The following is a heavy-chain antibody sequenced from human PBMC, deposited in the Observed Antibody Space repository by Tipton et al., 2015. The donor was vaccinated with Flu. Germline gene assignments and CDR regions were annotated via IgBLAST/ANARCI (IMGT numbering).Heavy chain of an antibody. CDR3: ARGLSRGAFDV. CDR1: GGSISSYY. J-gene: IGHJ3*01. V-gene: IGHV4-59*01. Sequence: TLSLTCTVSGGSISSYYWSWIRQPPGKGLEWIGYIYYSGSTNYNPSLKSRVTISVDTSKNQFSLKLSSVTAADTAVYYCARGLSRGAFDVWLQGTMVTVSP. CDR2: IYYSGST. D-gene: IGHD3-10*01.